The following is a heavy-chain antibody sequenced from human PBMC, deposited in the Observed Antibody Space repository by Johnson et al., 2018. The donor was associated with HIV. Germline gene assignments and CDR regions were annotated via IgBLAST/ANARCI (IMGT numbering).Heavy chain of an antibody. J-gene: IGHJ3*01. CDR3: AREGVSGSYYDAFEL. Sequence: MQLVESGGGLVKPGGSLRLSCTASGFTFSDASMSWVRQAPGKGLEWVGRIKSKPYGGTTEYAASVEGRFTISRDDSKNTLFLQMDSLRADDTAVYYCAREGVSGSYYDAFELWGQGTMVTVSS. V-gene: IGHV3-15*01. D-gene: IGHD1-26*01. CDR2: IKSKPYGGTT. CDR1: GFTFSDAS.